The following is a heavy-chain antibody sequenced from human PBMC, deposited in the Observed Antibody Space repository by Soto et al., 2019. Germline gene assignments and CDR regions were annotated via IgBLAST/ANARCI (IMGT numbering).Heavy chain of an antibody. Sequence: EVQMVETGGGLSQPEGSLRLSCAVSGFIVSSKYMTWVRQAPGKGLEWVSVIYTGGSTHYADSARGRFTISRDSSKNTLYLQMNSLRAEDAAVYYCTTYTGYGMDVWGQGTTVTVSS. CDR1: GFIVSSKY. CDR2: IYTGGST. J-gene: IGHJ6*02. V-gene: IGHV3-53*02. CDR3: TTYTGYGMDV. D-gene: IGHD3-16*01.